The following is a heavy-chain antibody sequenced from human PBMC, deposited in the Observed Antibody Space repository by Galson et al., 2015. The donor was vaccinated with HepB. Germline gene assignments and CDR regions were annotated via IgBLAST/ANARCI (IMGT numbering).Heavy chain of an antibody. CDR3: ARDNSGGGNSVRVVPPGWFDP. J-gene: IGHJ5*02. D-gene: IGHD4-23*01. V-gene: IGHV1-69*04. CDR2: IIPILGIA. Sequence: SVKVSCKASGGTFSSYTISWVRQAPGQGLEWMGRIIPILGIANYAQKFQGRVTITADKSTSTAYMELSSLRSEDTAVYYCARDNSGGGNSVRVVPPGWFDPCGHGTLVTVSS. CDR1: GGTFSSYT.